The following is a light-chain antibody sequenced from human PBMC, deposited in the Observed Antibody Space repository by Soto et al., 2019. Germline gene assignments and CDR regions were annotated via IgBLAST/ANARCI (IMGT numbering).Light chain of an antibody. CDR2: DAS. V-gene: IGKV1-5*01. CDR1: RIFSTW. CDR3: QQYNSYRT. J-gene: IGKJ1*01. Sequence: DIQMTQSPSTLSASVGDRVTITGRASRIFSTWLAWYQQNPGKAPKLLINDASSLESGVPSRFSGSGSGTEFTLTISSLQPDDFATYYCQQYNSYRTFGQGTKVEIK.